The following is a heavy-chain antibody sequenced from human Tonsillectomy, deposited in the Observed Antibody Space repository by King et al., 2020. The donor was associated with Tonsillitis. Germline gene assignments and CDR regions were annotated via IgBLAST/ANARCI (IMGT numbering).Heavy chain of an antibody. J-gene: IGHJ4*02. Sequence: VQLVESGGGLVQPGRSLRLSCAASGFTFEDYAMHWVRQAPGKGLEWVSGISWNSGSIGYADSVKGRFTISRDNTKNSLYLQMDSLRAEDTALYYCAKAGGFAYGSGSYDFWGQGTLITVSS. CDR1: GFTFEDYA. CDR2: ISWNSGSI. V-gene: IGHV3-9*01. CDR3: AKAGGFAYGSGSYDF. D-gene: IGHD3-10*01.